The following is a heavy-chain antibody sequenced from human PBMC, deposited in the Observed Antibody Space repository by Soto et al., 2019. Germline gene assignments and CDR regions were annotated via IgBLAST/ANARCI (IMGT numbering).Heavy chain of an antibody. CDR1: GFTFSSYG. V-gene: IGHV3-30*03. J-gene: IGHJ4*01. CDR2: ISDTGSSH. D-gene: IGHD3-16*01. Sequence: GGSLRLSCVGSGFTFSSYGMHWVRQAPGKGLECVAVISDTGSSHYYAASVEGRFTISRENSKNTLSLHMDRLRVEDTAVYYCDFGNLSYYSDYWG. CDR3: DFGNLSYYSDY.